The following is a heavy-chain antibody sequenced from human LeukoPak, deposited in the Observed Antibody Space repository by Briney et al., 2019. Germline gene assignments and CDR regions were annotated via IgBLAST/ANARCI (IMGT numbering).Heavy chain of an antibody. Sequence: ASVKVSCKASGYTFTSCGISWVRQAPGQGLEWMGRIIAILGIVNYAQKFQGRVTITADKSTSTVYLELNSLRSEDTAVYYCARVVGYSYGKSVDYWGQGTPVTVSS. CDR2: IIAILGIV. CDR3: ARVVGYSYGKSVDY. D-gene: IGHD5-18*01. V-gene: IGHV1-69*04. J-gene: IGHJ4*02. CDR1: GYTFTSCG.